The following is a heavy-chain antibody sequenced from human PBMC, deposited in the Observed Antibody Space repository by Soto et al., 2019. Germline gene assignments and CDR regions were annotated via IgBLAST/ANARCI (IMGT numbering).Heavy chain of an antibody. V-gene: IGHV3-23*01. CDR3: SRRSSGWYFDC. CDR2: ISGSGGST. Sequence: GGSLRLSCAASGFTFSSYAMNWVRQAPGKGLEWVSVISGSGGSTYYADSVKGRFTISRDNSKNTLYLQMNSLRAEDTAVYYCSRRSSGWYFDCWGQGTLVPVSS. CDR1: GFTFSSYA. J-gene: IGHJ4*02. D-gene: IGHD6-13*01.